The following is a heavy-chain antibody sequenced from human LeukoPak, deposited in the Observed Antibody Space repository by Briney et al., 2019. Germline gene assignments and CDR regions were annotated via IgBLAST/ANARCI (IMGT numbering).Heavy chain of an antibody. CDR3: AKDNGDSSGYSLLFDY. J-gene: IGHJ4*02. CDR2: IRCDGSNK. Sequence: GGSLRLSCAASGFTFSSYGMHWVRQAPGKGLEWVAFIRCDGSNKYYADSVKGRFTISRDNSKNTLYLQMNSLRAEDTAVYYCAKDNGDSSGYSLLFDYWGQGTLVTVSS. V-gene: IGHV3-30*02. D-gene: IGHD3-22*01. CDR1: GFTFSSYG.